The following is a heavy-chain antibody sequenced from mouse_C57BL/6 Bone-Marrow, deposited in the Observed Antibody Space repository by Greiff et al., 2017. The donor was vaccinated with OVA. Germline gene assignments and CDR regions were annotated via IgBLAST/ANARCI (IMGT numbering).Heavy chain of an antibody. D-gene: IGHD2-1*01. Sequence: VQLQQPGAELVQPGASVKMSCKASGYTFTSYWITWVKQRPGQGLEWIGDIYPGSGSTNYHEKFKSKATLTVDTSSSTAYMQLSSLTSEDSAVYYCASYLLFYAMDYWGQGTSVTVSS. J-gene: IGHJ4*01. CDR1: GYTFTSYW. CDR2: IYPGSGST. V-gene: IGHV1-55*01. CDR3: ASYLLFYAMDY.